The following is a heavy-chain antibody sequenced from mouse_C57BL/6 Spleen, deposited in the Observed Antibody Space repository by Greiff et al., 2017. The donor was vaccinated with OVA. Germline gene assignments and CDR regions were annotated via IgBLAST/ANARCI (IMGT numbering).Heavy chain of an antibody. D-gene: IGHD2-4*01. V-gene: IGHV1-82*01. CDR2: IYPGDGDT. Sequence: QVQLQQSGPELVKPGASVQISCKASGYAFSSSWMNWVKQRPGKGLEWIGRIYPGDGDTNYNGKFKGKATLTADKSSSTAYMQLSSLTSEDSAVYFCARHDDYDDYYAMDYWGQGTSVTVSS. CDR1: GYAFSSSW. J-gene: IGHJ4*01. CDR3: ARHDDYDDYYAMDY.